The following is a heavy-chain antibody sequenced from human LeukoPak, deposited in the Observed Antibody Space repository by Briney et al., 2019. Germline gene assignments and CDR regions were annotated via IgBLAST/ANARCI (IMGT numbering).Heavy chain of an antibody. V-gene: IGHV1-69*13. CDR2: IIPIFGTA. Sequence: SVKVSCKASGGTFSSYAISWVRQAPGQGLEWMGGIIPIFGTANYAQKFQGRVTITADESTSTAYMELSSLRSEDTAVYYCARAGVRGDAFDIWGQGTMVTVSS. CDR3: ARAGVRGDAFDI. CDR1: GGTFSSYA. D-gene: IGHD3-10*01. J-gene: IGHJ3*02.